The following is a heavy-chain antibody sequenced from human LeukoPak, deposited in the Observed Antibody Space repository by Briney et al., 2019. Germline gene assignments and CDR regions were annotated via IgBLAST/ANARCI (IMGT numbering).Heavy chain of an antibody. CDR2: ISSSSSYI. Sequence: GGSLRLSCAASGFTFSSYSMNWVRQAPGKGLEWVSSISSSSSYIYYADSVKGRFTISRDNAKNSLYPQMNSLRAEDTAVYYCARGPSGRRIDYWGQGTLVTVSS. J-gene: IGHJ4*02. CDR1: GFTFSSYS. D-gene: IGHD6-25*01. CDR3: ARGPSGRRIDY. V-gene: IGHV3-21*01.